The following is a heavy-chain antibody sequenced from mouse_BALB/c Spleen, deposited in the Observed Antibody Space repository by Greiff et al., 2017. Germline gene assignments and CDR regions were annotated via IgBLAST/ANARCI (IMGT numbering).Heavy chain of an antibody. CDR1: GYAFTNYL. Sequence: QVQLQQSGAELVRPGTSVKVSCKASGYAFTNYLIEWVKQRPGQGLEWIGVINPGSGGTNYNEKFKGKATLTADKSSSTAYMQLSSLTSDDSAVYFCARDDPAWFAYWGQGTLVTVSA. D-gene: IGHD2-12*01. V-gene: IGHV1-54*03. J-gene: IGHJ3*01. CDR2: INPGSGGT. CDR3: ARDDPAWFAY.